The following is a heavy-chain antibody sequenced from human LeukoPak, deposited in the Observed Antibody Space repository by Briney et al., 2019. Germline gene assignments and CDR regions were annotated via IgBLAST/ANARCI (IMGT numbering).Heavy chain of an antibody. J-gene: IGHJ4*02. D-gene: IGHD2-15*01. CDR1: GFTFSSYS. CDR3: ARDWSAGSFDY. Sequence: GGSLRLSCAASGFTFSSYSMNWVRQAPGKELEWVSSISSSSSYIYYADSVKGRFTISRDNAKNSLYLQMNSLRAENTAVYYCARDWSAGSFDYWGQGTLVTVSS. CDR2: ISSSSSYI. V-gene: IGHV3-21*01.